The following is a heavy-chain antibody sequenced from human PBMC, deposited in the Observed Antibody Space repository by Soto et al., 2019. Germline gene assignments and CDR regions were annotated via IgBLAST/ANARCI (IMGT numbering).Heavy chain of an antibody. J-gene: IGHJ3*01. CDR2: IGSYIS. V-gene: IGHV3-48*02. CDR3: VRDDRFAFDV. Sequence: EVQLVESGGDLVQPGGSLRLSCAASGFAFGSYTMNWVRQAPGKGLEWISYIGSYISLAESVKGRFTISRDTAKNSLYLQMNSLRDEDTAVYYCVRDDRFAFDVWGQGTMVTVSS. D-gene: IGHD3-3*01. CDR1: GFAFGSYT.